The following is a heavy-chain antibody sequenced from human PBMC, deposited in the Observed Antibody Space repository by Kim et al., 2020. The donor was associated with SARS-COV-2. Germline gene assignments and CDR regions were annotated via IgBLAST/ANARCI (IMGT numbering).Heavy chain of an antibody. CDR3: AIVGGYCSGGSCYSPGGYFDL. V-gene: IGHV3-30*03. J-gene: IGHJ2*01. CDR1: GFTFSSYG. Sequence: GGSLRLSCAASGFTFSSYGMHWVRQAPGKGLEWVAVISYDGSNKYYADSVKGRFTISRDNSKNTLYLQMNSLRAEDTAVYYCAIVGGYCSGGSCYSPGGYFDLWGRGTLVTVSS. CDR2: ISYDGSNK. D-gene: IGHD2-15*01.